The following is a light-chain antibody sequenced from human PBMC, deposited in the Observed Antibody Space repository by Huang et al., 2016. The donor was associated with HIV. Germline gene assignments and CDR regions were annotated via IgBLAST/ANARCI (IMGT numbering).Light chain of an antibody. CDR2: WAS. CDR1: QSFSYSSNSKNY. Sequence: DIVMTQSPDSLAVSLGDRATIKCRSSQSFSYSSNSKNYLAWFPQKPGHAPRLLIYWASSRESGVPDRFSGSGSGTDFTLTISSLEAEDAAVYYCQQYYSIPQTFGQGTKVEIK. V-gene: IGKV4-1*01. J-gene: IGKJ1*01. CDR3: QQYYSIPQT.